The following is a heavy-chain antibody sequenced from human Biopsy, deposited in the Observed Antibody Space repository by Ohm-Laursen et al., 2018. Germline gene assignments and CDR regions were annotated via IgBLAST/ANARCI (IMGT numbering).Heavy chain of an antibody. Sequence: SDTLSLTCTVSSGSISSYCWSWIRQPPGKGLEWIGYIDYRGSTKYNPSLRSRVTMSIDTSRNQFSLKLSSVTAADTAVYYCATTTMDTSGWFGNYFDSWGQGTLVTVSA. D-gene: IGHD6-19*01. CDR2: IDYRGST. CDR1: SGSISSYC. J-gene: IGHJ4*02. CDR3: ATTTMDTSGWFGNYFDS. V-gene: IGHV4-59*07.